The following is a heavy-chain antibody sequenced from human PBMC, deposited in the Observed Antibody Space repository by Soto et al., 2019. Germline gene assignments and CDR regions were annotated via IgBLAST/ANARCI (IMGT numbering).Heavy chain of an antibody. CDR1: GDSVSSNSAA. J-gene: IGHJ6*02. CDR3: ASDSSSGWDYYYYYGMDV. CDR2: TYYRSKWYN. V-gene: IGHV6-1*01. D-gene: IGHD6-19*01. Sequence: SQTLSLTCAISGDSVSSNSAAWNWIRQSPSRGLEWLGRTYYRSKWYNDYAVSVKSRITINPDTSKNQFSLQLNSVTPEDTAVYYCASDSSSGWDYYYYYGMDVWGQATPVTVS.